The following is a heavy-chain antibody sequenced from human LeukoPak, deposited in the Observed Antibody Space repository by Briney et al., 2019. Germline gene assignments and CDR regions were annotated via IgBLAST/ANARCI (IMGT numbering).Heavy chain of an antibody. CDR1: GFTFSRYG. J-gene: IGHJ4*02. CDR2: ITYDGSNK. D-gene: IGHD3-10*01. V-gene: IGHV3-30*18. CDR3: AKDLRWFGGLLSRQPFDY. Sequence: PGGSLRLSCAASGFTFSRYGMHWVRQAPGKGLEWVAVITYDGSNKYYADSVKGRFTISRDNSKNTLYLQMNSLRAEDTAVYYCAKDLRWFGGLLSRQPFDYWGQGTLVTVSS.